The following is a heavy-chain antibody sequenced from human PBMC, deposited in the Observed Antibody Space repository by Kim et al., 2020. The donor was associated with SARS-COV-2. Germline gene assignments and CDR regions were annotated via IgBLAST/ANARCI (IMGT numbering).Heavy chain of an antibody. CDR2: IYYSGST. CDR3: ARRITMIEVHSPWFDP. J-gene: IGHJ5*02. V-gene: IGHV4-39*01. D-gene: IGHD3-22*01. Sequence: SETLSLTCTVSGGSISSSSYYWGWIRQPPGKGLEWIGSIYYSGSTYYNPSLKSRVTISVDTSKNQFSLKLSSVTAADTAVYYCARRITMIEVHSPWFDPWGQGTLVTVSS. CDR1: GGSISSSSYY.